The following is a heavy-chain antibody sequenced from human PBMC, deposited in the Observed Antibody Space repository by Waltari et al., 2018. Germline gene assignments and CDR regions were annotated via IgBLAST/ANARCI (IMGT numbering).Heavy chain of an antibody. Sequence: EVQLLESGGRLVQPGGSLRLSCAASGFTFSSYVLSWVRQAPGKGLAWVSSIGSSGDTYYVGSVKGRFTISRDNSKNTLYLQMNSLRAEDTALYYCARGSKDSGRDVWGQGTTVTVSS. D-gene: IGHD1-26*01. V-gene: IGHV3-23*01. CDR3: ARGSKDSGRDV. CDR1: GFTFSSYV. J-gene: IGHJ6*02. CDR2: IGSSGDT.